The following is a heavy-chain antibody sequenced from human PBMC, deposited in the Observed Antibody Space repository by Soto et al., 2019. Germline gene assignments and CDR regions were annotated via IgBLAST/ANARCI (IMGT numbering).Heavy chain of an antibody. J-gene: IGHJ4*02. CDR1: GFSFSSFA. CDR2: ISDDGASI. Sequence: GGSLRLSCEASGFSFSSFAMNWVRQSPGRGLEWVSYISDDGASIYYADSLKGRFTISRDNAKNSLSLQMNNLRAEDTAVYYCARENSVQAWLHHFDHWGLGTLVTVSS. V-gene: IGHV3-48*03. CDR3: ARENSVQAWLHHFDH. D-gene: IGHD5-18*01.